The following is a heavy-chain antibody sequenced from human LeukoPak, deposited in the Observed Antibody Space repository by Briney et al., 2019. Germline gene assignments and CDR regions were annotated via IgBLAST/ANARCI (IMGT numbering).Heavy chain of an antibody. CDR3: KLGSGRYDSSDFDY. J-gene: IGHJ4*02. V-gene: IGHV3-48*01. D-gene: IGHD3-22*01. CDR1: GFTFSSYS. Sequence: GGSLRLSCAASGFTFSSYSMNWVRQAPGKGLEWVSYISSSSSTIYYADSVKGRFTISRDNAKNSLYLQMNSLKTEDTAVYYCKLGSGRYDSSDFDYWGQGILVTVSS. CDR2: ISSSSSTI.